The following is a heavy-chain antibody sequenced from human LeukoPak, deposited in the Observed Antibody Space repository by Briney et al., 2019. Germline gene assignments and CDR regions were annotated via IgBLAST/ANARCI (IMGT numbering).Heavy chain of an antibody. Sequence: SVKVSCKASGVTFSIHAINWVRQAPGQGLEWIGEIIPFYGRTNYAQKFQGRVTISADESKTTGYMELSSLTSEDTAVYYCARQEVTTILYGEDDPSDMWGQGTTITVSS. CDR3: ARQEVTTILYGEDDPSDM. D-gene: IGHD3-3*01. V-gene: IGHV1-69*13. J-gene: IGHJ3*02. CDR1: GVTFSIHA. CDR2: IIPFYGRT.